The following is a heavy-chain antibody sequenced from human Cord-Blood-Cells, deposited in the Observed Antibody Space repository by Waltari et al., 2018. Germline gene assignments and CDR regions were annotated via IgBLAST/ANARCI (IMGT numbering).Heavy chain of an antibody. Sequence: QVQLVESGGGVVQPGRSLRLSCAASGSTFSSYAMHWVRQAQGKGLELVAVISYDGSNKYYADSVKGRFTISRDNSKNTLYLQMNSLRAEDTAVYYCARDPVRGSASDAFDIWGQGTMVTVSS. D-gene: IGHD3-10*01. J-gene: IGHJ3*02. V-gene: IGHV3-30*04. CDR1: GSTFSSYA. CDR2: ISYDGSNK. CDR3: ARDPVRGSASDAFDI.